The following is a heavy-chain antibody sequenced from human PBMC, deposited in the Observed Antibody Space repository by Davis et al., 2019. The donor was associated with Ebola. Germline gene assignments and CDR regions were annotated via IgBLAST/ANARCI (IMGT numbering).Heavy chain of an antibody. J-gene: IGHJ6*02. CDR3: AKVVPGIVGALYYYGMDV. Sequence: GESLKISCTASGFTFTSYSMNWVRQAPGKGLGWVSAISGSGGSTYYADSVKGRFTISRDNSKNTLYLQMNSLRAEDTAVYYCAKVVPGIVGALYYYGMDVWGQGTTVTVSS. CDR2: ISGSGGST. V-gene: IGHV3-23*01. CDR1: GFTFTSYS. D-gene: IGHD2-15*01.